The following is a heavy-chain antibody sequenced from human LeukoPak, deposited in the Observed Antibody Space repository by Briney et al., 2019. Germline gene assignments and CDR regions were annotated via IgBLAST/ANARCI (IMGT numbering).Heavy chain of an antibody. CDR2: IRSKAYGGTT. J-gene: IGHJ4*02. CDR3: TRVISRLTIFGVVIEGAVDY. CDR1: GFTFGDYA. Sequence: GRSLRLSCTASGFTFGDYAMSWVRQAPGRGLEWVGFIRSKAYGGTTEYAASVKGRFTISRDDSKSIADLQMNSLKTEDTAVYYCTRVISRLTIFGVVIEGAVDYWGQGTLVTVSS. V-gene: IGHV3-49*04. D-gene: IGHD3-3*01.